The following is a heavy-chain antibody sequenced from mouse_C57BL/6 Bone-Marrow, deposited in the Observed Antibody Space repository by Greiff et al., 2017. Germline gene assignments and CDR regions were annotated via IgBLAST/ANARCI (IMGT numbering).Heavy chain of an antibody. CDR2: IYPRDGST. CDR1: GYTFTSYD. D-gene: IGHD1-1*01. J-gene: IGHJ1*03. V-gene: IGHV1-85*01. Sequence: QVQLQQSGPELVKPGASVKLSCKASGYTFTSYDINWVKQRPGQGLEWIGWIYPRDGSTKYNEKFKSKATLTVDTSSSTAYMELHSLTSEDSAVYYCARGYGSSYWYFDVWGTGTTVTVSS. CDR3: ARGYGSSYWYFDV.